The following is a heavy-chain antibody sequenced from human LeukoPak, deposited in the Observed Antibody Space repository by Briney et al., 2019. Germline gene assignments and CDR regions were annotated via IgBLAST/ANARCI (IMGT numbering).Heavy chain of an antibody. V-gene: IGHV4-61*02. Sequence: SETLSLTCTVSGGSISSGSYYWGWIRQPAGKGLEWIGRIYTSGSTNYNPSLKSRVTISVDTSKNQFSLKLSSVTAADTAVYYCARDRPCGGDCYPSYYFDYWGQGTLVTVSS. J-gene: IGHJ4*02. CDR2: IYTSGST. D-gene: IGHD2-21*01. CDR1: GGSISSGSYY. CDR3: ARDRPCGGDCYPSYYFDY.